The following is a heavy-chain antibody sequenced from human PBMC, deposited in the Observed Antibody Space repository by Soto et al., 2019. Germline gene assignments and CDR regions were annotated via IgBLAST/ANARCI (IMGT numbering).Heavy chain of an antibody. J-gene: IGHJ3*02. CDR1: GGTFSSYT. CDR3: ARDPEVVVPAATRDAFDS. Sequence: SVKVSCKASGGTFSSYTISWVRQAPGQGLEWMGRIIPILGIANYAQKFQSRVTITADKSTSTAYMELSSLRSEDTAVYYCARDPEVVVPAATRDAFDSWGQGTRVTVSS. CDR2: IIPILGIA. V-gene: IGHV1-69*04. D-gene: IGHD2-2*01.